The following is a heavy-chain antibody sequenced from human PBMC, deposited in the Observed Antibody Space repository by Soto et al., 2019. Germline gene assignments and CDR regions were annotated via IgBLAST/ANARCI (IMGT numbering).Heavy chain of an antibody. V-gene: IGHV3-30*03. Sequence: PGGSLRLSCAASGFTFSSYGMHWVRQAPGKGLEWVAVISYDGSNKYYADSVKGRFTISRDNSKNTLYLQMNSLRAEDTAVYYCAAPGTYYDFWSGYLGPSLDYWGQGTLVTVSS. CDR2: ISYDGSNK. CDR3: AAPGTYYDFWSGYLGPSLDY. J-gene: IGHJ4*02. CDR1: GFTFSSYG. D-gene: IGHD3-3*01.